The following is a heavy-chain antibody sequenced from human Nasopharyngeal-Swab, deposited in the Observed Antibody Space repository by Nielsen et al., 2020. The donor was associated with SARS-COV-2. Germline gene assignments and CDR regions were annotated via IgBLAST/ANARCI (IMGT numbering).Heavy chain of an antibody. D-gene: IGHD6-6*01. Sequence: GESLKISCAASGFTFSSYAMSWVRQAPGKGLEWVSAISSSSSYIYYADSVKGRFTISRDNSKNTLYLQMNSLRAEDTAVYYCANGIAARFSHYYMDVWGKGTTVTVSS. J-gene: IGHJ6*03. CDR1: GFTFSSYA. CDR2: ISSSSSYI. V-gene: IGHV3-23*01. CDR3: ANGIAARFSHYYMDV.